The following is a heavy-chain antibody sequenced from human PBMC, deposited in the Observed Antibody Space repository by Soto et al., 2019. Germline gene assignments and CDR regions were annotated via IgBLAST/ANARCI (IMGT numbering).Heavy chain of an antibody. Sequence: GGSLRLSCAASGFTFSSYAMHWVRQAPGKGLEWVAVISYDGSNKYYADSVKGRFTISRDNSKNTLYLQMNSLRAEDTAVYYCARADWVAPDYWGQGTLVNVYS. CDR1: GFTFSSYA. CDR2: ISYDGSNK. J-gene: IGHJ4*02. CDR3: ARADWVAPDY. V-gene: IGHV3-30-3*01. D-gene: IGHD2-15*01.